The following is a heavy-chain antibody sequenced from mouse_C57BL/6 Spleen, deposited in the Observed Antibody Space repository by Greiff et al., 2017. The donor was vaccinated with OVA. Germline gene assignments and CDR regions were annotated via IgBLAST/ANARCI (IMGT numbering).Heavy chain of an antibody. J-gene: IGHJ2*01. V-gene: IGHV14-1*01. D-gene: IGHD1-1*01. CDR3: TTHGSSYVFDY. Sequence: EVQLQQSGAELVRPGASVKLSCTASGFNIKDYYMHWVKQRPEQGLEWIGRIDPEDGDTEYAPKFQGKATMTADTSSNTAYLQLRSLTSEDTAVYYCTTHGSSYVFDYWGQGTTLTVSS. CDR2: IDPEDGDT. CDR1: GFNIKDYY.